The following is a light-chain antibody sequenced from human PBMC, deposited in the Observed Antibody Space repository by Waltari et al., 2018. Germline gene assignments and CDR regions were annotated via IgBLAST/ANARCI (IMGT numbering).Light chain of an antibody. J-gene: IGLJ3*02. CDR2: DDS. CDR1: NLGDTG. V-gene: IGLV3-21*02. Sequence: SLVLTQPPSVSVTPGQTAKITCRGDNLGDTGVHWYQQKAGQAPILGVYDDSARPSGIPGRLSGTKSGDTATLTIIGVEGGDEADYYCQVKHRQTNRWVFGGGTKLTVL. CDR3: QVKHRQTNRWV.